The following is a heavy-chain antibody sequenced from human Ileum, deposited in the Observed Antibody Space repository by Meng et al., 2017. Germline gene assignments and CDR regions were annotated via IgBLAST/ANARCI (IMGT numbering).Heavy chain of an antibody. CDR3: ATGGSGYFNY. Sequence: QEHLVEAGGGVVQPGTSLRLSWGASEVTFRSYSKHWVRQAPGKGLEWVAVIWFDGSKTYYADSVKGRFTISRDNAKNTLYLQMNSLRAEDTAVYYCATGGSGYFNYWGQGTLVTVSS. D-gene: IGHD3-3*01. CDR1: EVTFRSYS. CDR2: IWFDGSKT. V-gene: IGHV3-33*03. J-gene: IGHJ4*02.